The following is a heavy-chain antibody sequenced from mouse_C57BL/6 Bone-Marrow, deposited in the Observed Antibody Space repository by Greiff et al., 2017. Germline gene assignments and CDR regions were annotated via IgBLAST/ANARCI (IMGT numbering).Heavy chain of an antibody. V-gene: IGHV1-53*01. CDR3: ARSLLLRSLYWYFDV. CDR1: GYTFTSYW. CDR2: INPSNGGT. D-gene: IGHD1-1*01. J-gene: IGHJ1*03. Sequence: QVQLQQPGTELVKPGASVKLSCKASGYTFTSYWMHWVKQRPGQGLEWIGNINPSNGGTNYNEKFQSKATLTVDKSSSTAYMQLISLTSEDSAVYYCARSLLLRSLYWYFDVWGTGTTVTVSS.